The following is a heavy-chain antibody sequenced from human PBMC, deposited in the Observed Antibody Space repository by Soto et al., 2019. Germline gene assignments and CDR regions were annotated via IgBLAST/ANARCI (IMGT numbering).Heavy chain of an antibody. CDR2: ISHSGGT. J-gene: IGHJ4*02. D-gene: IGHD5-18*01. CDR3: AREYTYGSNFFDC. V-gene: IGHV4-31*03. Sequence: SETLSLTCTVSGGSISSSAYYWSWIRQHPGKGLEWIGYISHSGGTYYNPSLKSRVIISVDTSKNQFSLSLTSVTAADTAVYYCAREYTYGSNFFDCWGQGALVTVSS. CDR1: GGSISSSAYY.